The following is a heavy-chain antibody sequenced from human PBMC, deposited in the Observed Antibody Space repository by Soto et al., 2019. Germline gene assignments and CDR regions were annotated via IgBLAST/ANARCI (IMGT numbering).Heavy chain of an antibody. Sequence: QVQLVQSGAEVKKPGASVKVSCKASGYTFTNYGISWVRQAPGQGLEWMGWISAHNGNTKYAQKLQGRVTMPTDTSTSTAYMELRSLRSADTAVYYCARDSPPVDYWGQGTLVTVSS. J-gene: IGHJ4*02. CDR3: ARDSPPVDY. CDR2: ISAHNGNT. CDR1: GYTFTNYG. V-gene: IGHV1-18*01.